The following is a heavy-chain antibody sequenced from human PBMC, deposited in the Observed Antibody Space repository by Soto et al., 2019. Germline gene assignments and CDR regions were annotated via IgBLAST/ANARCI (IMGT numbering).Heavy chain of an antibody. CDR2: IGRDGINT. Sequence: EVQLVESGGVVVQPGGSLRLSCDASGFIFDDFSMHWVRQAPGKGLEWVSLIGRDGINTYYADSVKGRFTISRDNSKNSLYLQMNSLTTEDTALYYCAKECGDARWASYDSWGQGTLVTVSS. D-gene: IGHD3-10*01. CDR3: AKECGDARWASYDS. CDR1: GFIFDDFS. V-gene: IGHV3-43*01. J-gene: IGHJ4*02.